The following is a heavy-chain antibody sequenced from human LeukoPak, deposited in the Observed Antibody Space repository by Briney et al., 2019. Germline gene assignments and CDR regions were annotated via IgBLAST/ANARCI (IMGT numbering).Heavy chain of an antibody. J-gene: IGHJ5*02. CDR3: VGSGRLRKNVQLERRGGGWFDP. V-gene: IGHV4-34*01. Sequence: SQTLSLTCAVYGGSFSGYYWSWIRQPPGKGLEWNGEINPSGSTYYNPSLKSRVTISVDTSKNQFSLKLSSVTAADTAVYYCVGSGRLRKNVQLERRGGGWFDPWGQGTLVTVSS. CDR2: INPSGST. CDR1: GGSFSGYY. D-gene: IGHD1-1*01.